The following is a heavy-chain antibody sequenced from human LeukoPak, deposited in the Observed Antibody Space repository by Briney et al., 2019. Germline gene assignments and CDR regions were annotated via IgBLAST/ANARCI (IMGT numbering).Heavy chain of an antibody. V-gene: IGHV3-66*01. J-gene: IGHJ4*02. CDR2: IYSGGST. Sequence: GGSLRLSCAASGFTVSSNYMSWVRQAPGKGLEWVSVIYSGGSTYYADSVKGRFTISRDNSKNTLYLQMNSLGAEDTAVYYCARDLYYYDSSGYVDYWGQGTLVTVSS. D-gene: IGHD3-22*01. CDR3: ARDLYYYDSSGYVDY. CDR1: GFTVSSNY.